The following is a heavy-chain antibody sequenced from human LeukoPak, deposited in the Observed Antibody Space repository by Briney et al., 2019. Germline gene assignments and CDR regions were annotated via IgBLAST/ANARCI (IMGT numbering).Heavy chain of an antibody. CDR1: GYTFIGYY. CDR3: ARDFSEYDILTGVFDY. D-gene: IGHD3-9*01. V-gene: IGHV1-2*02. CDR2: INPNSGGT. Sequence: ASVKVSCKASGYTFIGYYMHWVRQAPGQGLEWMGWINPNSGGTKYAQKFQGRVTMTRDTSISTAYMELSRLRSDDTAVYYCARDFSEYDILTGVFDYWGQGTLVTVSS. J-gene: IGHJ4*02.